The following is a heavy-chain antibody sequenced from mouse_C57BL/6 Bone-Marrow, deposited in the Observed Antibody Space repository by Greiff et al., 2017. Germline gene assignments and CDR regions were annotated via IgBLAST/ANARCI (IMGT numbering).Heavy chain of an antibody. J-gene: IGHJ2*01. V-gene: IGHV1-59*01. CDR1: GYTFTSYW. D-gene: IGHD1-1*01. CDR3: ARDYYDSSFDY. CDR2: IDPSDSYT. Sequence: QVQLQQPGAELVRPGTSVKLSCKASGYTFTSYWMHWVKQRPGQGLEWIGVIDPSDSYTNYNQKFKGKATLTVDTSSSTAYMQLSSLTSENSAVYYGARDYYDSSFDYWGQGTTLTVSS.